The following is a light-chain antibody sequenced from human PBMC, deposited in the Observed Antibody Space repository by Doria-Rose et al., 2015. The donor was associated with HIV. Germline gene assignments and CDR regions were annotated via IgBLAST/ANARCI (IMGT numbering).Light chain of an antibody. CDR2: GAS. J-gene: IGKJ1*01. V-gene: IGKV1-9*01. CDR3: QQFDSFPWT. Sequence: TQSPSFLSASVGVRVTITCRASQGISRYLAWYQQKPGKAPTLLIFGASTLQSGVPSRFSGSGSGTEFTLTISSLQPEDVATYCCQQFDSFPWTFGQGTKVELK. CDR1: QGISRY.